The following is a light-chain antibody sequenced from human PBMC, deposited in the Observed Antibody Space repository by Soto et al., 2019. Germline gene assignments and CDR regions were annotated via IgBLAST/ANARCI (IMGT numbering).Light chain of an antibody. J-gene: IGLJ1*01. CDR2: EVS. CDR1: SSDVGGYNY. Sequence: QSVLTQPASVSGSPGQSITISCTGTSSDVGGYNYVSWYQQHPGKAPKLMIYEVSNRPSGVSNRFSGSKSGTSASLAITGLQAEDEADYYCQSYDSSLSGVFGSGTKVTVL. CDR3: QSYDSSLSGV. V-gene: IGLV2-14*01.